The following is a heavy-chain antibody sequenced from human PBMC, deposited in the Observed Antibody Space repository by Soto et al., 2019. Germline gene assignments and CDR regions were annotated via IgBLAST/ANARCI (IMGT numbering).Heavy chain of an antibody. CDR2: IIPIFGTA. CDR3: ARAQLELRLAPLDY. CDR1: GGTFSRYA. V-gene: IGHV1-69*13. D-gene: IGHD1-7*01. J-gene: IGHJ4*02. Sequence: ASVKVYCKASGGTFSRYAISWVRQAPGQGLEWMGGIIPIFGTANYAQKFQGRVTITADESTSTAYMELSSLRSEDTAVYYCARAQLELRLAPLDYWGQGTLVTVSS.